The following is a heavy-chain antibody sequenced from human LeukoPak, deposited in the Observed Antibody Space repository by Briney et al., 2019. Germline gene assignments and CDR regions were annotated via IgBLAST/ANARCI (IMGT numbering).Heavy chain of an antibody. CDR3: ARDRWNQRNYYYYMDV. CDR1: GLTFSTYS. J-gene: IGHJ6*03. CDR2: ISSDSGTI. V-gene: IGHV3-48*04. Sequence: PGGSLRLSCGASGLTFSTYSMNWVRQAPGKGLEWVSYISSDSGTIYYADSVKGRFTISRDNAKNSLYLQMNSLRAEDTAVYYCARDRWNQRNYYYYMDVWGKGTTVTVSS. D-gene: IGHD1-1*01.